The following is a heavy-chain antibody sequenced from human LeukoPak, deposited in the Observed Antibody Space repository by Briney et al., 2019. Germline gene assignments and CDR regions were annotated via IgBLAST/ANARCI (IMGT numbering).Heavy chain of an antibody. CDR1: GGSFSGYY. Sequence: SATLSLTCAVYGGSFSGYYWSWIRQHPGKGLEWIGEINHSGSTNYNPSLKSRVTISVDTSKNQFSLKLSSVTAADTAVYYCAREGRLPFDYWGQGTLVTVSS. CDR3: AREGRLPFDY. V-gene: IGHV4-34*01. J-gene: IGHJ4*02. D-gene: IGHD4-11*01. CDR2: INHSGST.